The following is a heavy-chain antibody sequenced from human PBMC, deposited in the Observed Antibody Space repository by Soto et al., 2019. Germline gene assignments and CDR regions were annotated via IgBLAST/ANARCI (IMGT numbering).Heavy chain of an antibody. CDR2: ISAYNGNT. Sequence: GASVKVSCKASGYTFTSYGIRWVRQAPGQGLEWMGWISAYNGNTKYAQRFQGRVTMTTDTSTSTAYMELRSLRSDDTAVYYCARDPQIFDHSGQGTLVTVSS. CDR3: ARDPQIFDH. CDR1: GYTFTSYG. V-gene: IGHV1-18*04. J-gene: IGHJ4*02.